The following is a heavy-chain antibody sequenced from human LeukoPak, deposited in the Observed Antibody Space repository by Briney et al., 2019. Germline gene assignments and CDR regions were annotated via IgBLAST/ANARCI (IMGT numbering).Heavy chain of an antibody. CDR1: GFTFTTYW. D-gene: IGHD2-21*02. V-gene: IGHV3-21*01. CDR2: LTSSSRYR. Sequence: GESLRLSCAASGFTFTTYWMSWVRQLPGKGLEWVSSLTSSSRYRYYADSVKGRFSISRDNAKNSLYLQMNNLRAEDTAVYYCARVTVTASYYYYMDVWGKGTTVTVSS. CDR3: ARVTVTASYYYYMDV. J-gene: IGHJ6*03.